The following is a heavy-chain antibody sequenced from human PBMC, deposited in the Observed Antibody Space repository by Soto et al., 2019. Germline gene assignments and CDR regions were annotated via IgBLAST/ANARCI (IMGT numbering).Heavy chain of an antibody. J-gene: IGHJ6*02. Sequence: GASVKVSCKASGYTFTGYYMHWVRQAPGQGLEWMGWINPNSGGTNYAQKFQGWVTMTRDTSISTAYMELSRLRSDDTAVYYCAREVRYSYGYDHGMEVWVQGTTVTVSS. CDR3: AREVRYSYGYDHGMEV. CDR2: INPNSGGT. CDR1: GYTFTGYY. V-gene: IGHV1-2*04. D-gene: IGHD5-18*01.